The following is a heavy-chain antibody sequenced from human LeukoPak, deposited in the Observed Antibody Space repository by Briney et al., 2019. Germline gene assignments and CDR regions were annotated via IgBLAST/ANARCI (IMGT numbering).Heavy chain of an antibody. J-gene: IGHJ4*02. Sequence: GGSLRLSCAASGFTFSSYSMNWVRQAPGKGLEWVSSISSSSSYIYYADSVKGRFTISRDNAKNSLYLQMNSLRAEDTAVYYCARDLLNYYDSSGYDYWGQGTLVIVSS. CDR1: GFTFSSYS. V-gene: IGHV3-21*01. CDR2: ISSSSSYI. D-gene: IGHD3-22*01. CDR3: ARDLLNYYDSSGYDY.